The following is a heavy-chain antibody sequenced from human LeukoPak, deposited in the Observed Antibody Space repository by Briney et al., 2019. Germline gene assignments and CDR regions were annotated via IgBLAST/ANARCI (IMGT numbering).Heavy chain of an antibody. CDR3: AKALGPIVVVTAIL. V-gene: IGHV3-15*01. CDR2: IKSKTDGGTT. D-gene: IGHD2-21*02. J-gene: IGHJ4*02. CDR1: GFTFSNAW. Sequence: GGSLRLSCAASGFTFSNAWMSWVRQAPGKGLEWVGHIKSKTDGGTTDYAAPVKGRFTISRDNSKNTLYLQMNSLRAEDTAVYYCAKALGPIVVVTAILWGQGTLVTVSS.